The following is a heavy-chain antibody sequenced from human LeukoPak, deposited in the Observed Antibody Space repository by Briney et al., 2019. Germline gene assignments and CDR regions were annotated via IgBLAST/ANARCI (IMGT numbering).Heavy chain of an antibody. Sequence: PGRSLRLSCAASGFTFDDYGMSWVRQAPGKGLEWVSGINWNGGSTVYADSVKGRFNISRDNAKNSLYLQMNSLRAEDTALYYCARGTHSGSLDFDYWGQGTLVTVSS. J-gene: IGHJ4*02. CDR1: GFTFDDYG. V-gene: IGHV3-20*04. D-gene: IGHD1-26*01. CDR2: INWNGGST. CDR3: ARGTHSGSLDFDY.